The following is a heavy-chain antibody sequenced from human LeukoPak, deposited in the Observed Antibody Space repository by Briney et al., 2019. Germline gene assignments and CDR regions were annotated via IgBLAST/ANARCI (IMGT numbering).Heavy chain of an antibody. CDR1: GGSFSGYY. V-gene: IGHV4-34*01. Sequence: SETLSLTCAVYGGSFSGYYWSWIRQPPGKGLEWIGEINHSGSTNYNPSLKSRVTISVDTSKNQFSLKLSSVTAADTAVYYCATEVTYYYGSGGIWGQGTMVTVSS. CDR3: ATEVTYYYGSGGI. D-gene: IGHD3-10*01. CDR2: INHSGST. J-gene: IGHJ3*02.